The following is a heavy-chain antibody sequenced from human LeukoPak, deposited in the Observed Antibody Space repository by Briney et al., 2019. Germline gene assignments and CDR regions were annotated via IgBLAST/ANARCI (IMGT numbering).Heavy chain of an antibody. V-gene: IGHV3-23*01. CDR2: ISGSGGST. D-gene: IGHD3-9*01. J-gene: IGHJ3*02. Sequence: QPGGSLRLSCAASGFTFSSYAMSWVRQAPGKGLEWVSAISGSGGSTYYADSVKGRFTISRDNSKNTLYLQMNSLRVEDTAVYYCARSSHYDILTGYSEEDAFDIWGQGTMVTVSS. CDR3: ARSSHYDILTGYSEEDAFDI. CDR1: GFTFSSYA.